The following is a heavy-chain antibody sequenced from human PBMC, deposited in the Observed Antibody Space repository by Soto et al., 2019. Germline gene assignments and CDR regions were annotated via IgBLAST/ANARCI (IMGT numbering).Heavy chain of an antibody. CDR2: IKSKTDGGTT. J-gene: IGHJ6*02. D-gene: IGHD1-26*01. CDR3: TTAGMLGATIYYYYCMDV. CDR1: GFTFSYAW. Sequence: GSLRLSCAASGFTFSYAWMNWVRQAPGKGLEWVGRIKSKTDGGTTDYAAPVKGRFTISRDDSKNTLYLQMNSLKTEDTAVYYCTTAGMLGATIYYYYCMDVWGQGTTVTVSS. V-gene: IGHV3-15*07.